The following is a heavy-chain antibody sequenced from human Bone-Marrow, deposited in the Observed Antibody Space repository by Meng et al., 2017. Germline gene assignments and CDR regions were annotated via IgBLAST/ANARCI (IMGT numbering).Heavy chain of an antibody. CDR2: IIPIFGPA. D-gene: IGHD3-10*01. Sequence: SSKVSCKASGGTLSSYAISWVRQAPGQGREWMGGIIPIFGPANYSQKFQGRVTITTDDSTSTDYMELSSLRSEDTAVYYCARGTMVRGVVNPVDYWGQGTLVTVSS. J-gene: IGHJ4*02. CDR1: GGTLSSYA. CDR3: ARGTMVRGVVNPVDY. V-gene: IGHV1-69*05.